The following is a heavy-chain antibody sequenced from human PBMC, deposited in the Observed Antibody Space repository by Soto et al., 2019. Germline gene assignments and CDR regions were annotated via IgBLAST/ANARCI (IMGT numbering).Heavy chain of an antibody. J-gene: IGHJ4*02. V-gene: IGHV3-30-3*01. CDR2: MSPGGGIK. CDR1: GFTFSTYE. Sequence: QVQLVESGGDVVQPGGSLRLSCVASGFTFSTYELHWVRQAPGKGLEWVAVMSPGGGIKLYTDSVKGRFTISRDNSRNTLYLEMNGLRPEDTAIYYCALDKMPGSPDFFNDWGQGTLVTVSS. CDR3: ALDKMPGSPDFFND. D-gene: IGHD1-1*01.